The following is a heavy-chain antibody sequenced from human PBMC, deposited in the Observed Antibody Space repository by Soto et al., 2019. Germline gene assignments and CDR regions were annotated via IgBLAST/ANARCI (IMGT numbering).Heavy chain of an antibody. V-gene: IGHV3-30*04. D-gene: IGHD2-15*01. CDR2: VSLDGNRQ. Sequence: QVQLVESGGGVVQPGKSLTLSCAASGFTFSSFAMHWVRQPPCKGLEWVAVVSLDGNRQYFSDSVKGRFTISRDNYQNTGSLHTTSLRDDDSALYYCARGHREVLALIGDDFDYWGQGTLVTVSS. J-gene: IGHJ4*02. CDR3: ARGHREVLALIGDDFDY. CDR1: GFTFSSFA.